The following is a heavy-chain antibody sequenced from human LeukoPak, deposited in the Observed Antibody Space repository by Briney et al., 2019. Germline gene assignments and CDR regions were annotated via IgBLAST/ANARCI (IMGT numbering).Heavy chain of an antibody. J-gene: IGHJ3*02. V-gene: IGHV4-4*07. D-gene: IGHD1-26*01. CDR2: IYTSGST. CDR3: ARGRSGGYLNPFDI. Sequence: SETLSLTCNVSGGSISSYYWSWIRQPAGKGLEWIGRIYTSGSTNYNPSLKSRVTISVDTSKKQFSLKLSSVTAADTAVYYCARGRSGGYLNPFDIWGQGTMVTVSS. CDR1: GGSISSYY.